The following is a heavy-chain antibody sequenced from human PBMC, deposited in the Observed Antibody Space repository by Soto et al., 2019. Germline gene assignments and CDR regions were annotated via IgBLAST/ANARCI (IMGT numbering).Heavy chain of an antibody. CDR1: CGSISSSNW. D-gene: IGHD6-13*01. V-gene: IGHV4-4*02. CDR3: ARDHSSSWYWALGHYYYYYGMDV. J-gene: IGHJ6*02. CDR2: IYHSVIS. Sequence: SGNLSLTGAVSCGSISSSNWCSWVRHPPWKGLDCIGEIYHSVISNYNPSLKGLVTISVYKSKSQFSLKLSSVTAADTAVYYCARDHSSSWYWALGHYYYYYGMDVWGQGTTVTVSS.